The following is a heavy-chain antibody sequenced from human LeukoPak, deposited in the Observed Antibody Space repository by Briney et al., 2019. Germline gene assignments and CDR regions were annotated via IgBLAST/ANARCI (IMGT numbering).Heavy chain of an antibody. J-gene: IGHJ4*02. D-gene: IGHD3-22*01. CDR1: GFTFSSYA. CDR2: ISGSGGST. V-gene: IGHV3-23*01. CDR3: ARYLQTYYYDSSGYPFDY. Sequence: GGSLRLSCAASGFTFSSYAMSWVRQAPGKGLEWVSAISGSGGSTYYADSVKGRFTISRDNSKNTLYLQMNSLRAEDTAVYYCARYLQTYYYDSSGYPFDYWGQGTLVTVSS.